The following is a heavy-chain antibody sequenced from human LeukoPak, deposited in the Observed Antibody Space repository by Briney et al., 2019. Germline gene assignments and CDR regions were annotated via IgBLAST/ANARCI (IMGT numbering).Heavy chain of an antibody. Sequence: SGTLSLTCAVYGGSFSGYYWSWIRQPPGKGLEWIGEINHSGSTNYNPSLKSRVTISVDTSKNQFSLKLSSVTAADTAVYYCARVPIQFYDMDVWGQGTTVTVSS. V-gene: IGHV4-34*01. J-gene: IGHJ6*02. CDR3: ARVPIQFYDMDV. CDR1: GGSFSGYY. CDR2: INHSGST.